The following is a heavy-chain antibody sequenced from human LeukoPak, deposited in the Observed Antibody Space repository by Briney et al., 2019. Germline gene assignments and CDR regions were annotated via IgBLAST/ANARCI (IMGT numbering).Heavy chain of an antibody. Sequence: PGESLKISCKGSGYSFTSYWIGWVRQMPGKGLEWMGIIYPDDSDTKYSPSFQGQATISADKSISTAYLQWSSLKASDTAVYYCASLEDSGSFRNAFDIWGQGTTVAVSS. V-gene: IGHV5-51*01. J-gene: IGHJ3*02. CDR2: IYPDDSDT. CDR3: ASLEDSGSFRNAFDI. D-gene: IGHD1-14*01. CDR1: GYSFTSYW.